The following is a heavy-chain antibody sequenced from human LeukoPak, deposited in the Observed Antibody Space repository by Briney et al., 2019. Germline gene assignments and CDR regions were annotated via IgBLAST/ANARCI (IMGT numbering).Heavy chain of an antibody. CDR2: ISAYNGNT. D-gene: IGHD6-13*01. J-gene: IGHJ5*02. CDR1: GDTFTSYG. V-gene: IGHV1-18*01. CDR3: ARDVSPLAAAGITPYPWFDP. Sequence: GGSVRVSCKASGDTFTSYGISWVRQAPGQGLEWMGWISAYNGNTNYAQKLQARVTMTTDTSTSTAYLELRCLRSDATAVYYCARDVSPLAAAGITPYPWFDPWGQGTLVTVSS.